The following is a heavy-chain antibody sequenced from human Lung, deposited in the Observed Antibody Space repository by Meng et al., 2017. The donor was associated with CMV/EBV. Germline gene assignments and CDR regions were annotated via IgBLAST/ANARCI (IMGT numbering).Heavy chain of an antibody. D-gene: IGHD2-21*02. V-gene: IGHV4-4*02. CDR2: IYQSGST. Sequence: QVQLQESGRGLVKPSGTLSLTCAVSGGSISSSNLWTWVRQVPGKGLEWIGEIYQSGSTNYNPSLKSRVTISVDKFKNQFSLKLGSVTAADTAVYYCARIERRRILKYCGSDCSTTDYWGQGTLVTVSS. CDR3: ARIERRRILKYCGSDCSTTDY. CDR1: GGSISSSNL. J-gene: IGHJ4*02.